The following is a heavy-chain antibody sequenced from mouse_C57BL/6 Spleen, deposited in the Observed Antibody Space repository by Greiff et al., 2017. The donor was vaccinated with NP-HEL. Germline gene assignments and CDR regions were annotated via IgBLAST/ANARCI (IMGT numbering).Heavy chain of an antibody. J-gene: IGHJ2*01. CDR2: INPYNGGT. Sequence: EVKLQESGPVLVKPGASVKMSCKASGYTFTDYYMNWVKQSHGKSLEWIGVINPYNGGTSYNQKFKGKATLTVDKSSSTAYMELNSLTSEDSAVYYCAREKGGYFDYWGQGTTLTVSS. CDR3: AREKGGYFDY. CDR1: GYTFTDYY. V-gene: IGHV1-19*01.